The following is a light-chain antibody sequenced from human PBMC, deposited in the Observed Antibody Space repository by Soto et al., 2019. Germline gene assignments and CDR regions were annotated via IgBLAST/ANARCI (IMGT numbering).Light chain of an antibody. V-gene: IGKV3-20*01. CDR2: HAS. CDR1: QSVSSQ. J-gene: IGKJ1*01. CDR3: QCYGTLRT. Sequence: IVLPQSPGTPSLSAGERVTLSCRASQSVSSQLAWSQQKPGQTPRLLIYHASIRATGIRDRFSGSGSGTDFTLTISRLGPEDFAVYYCQCYGTLRTFGQGTKV.